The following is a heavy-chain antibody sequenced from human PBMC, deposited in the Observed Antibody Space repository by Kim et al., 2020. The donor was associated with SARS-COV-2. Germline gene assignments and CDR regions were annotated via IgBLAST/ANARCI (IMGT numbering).Heavy chain of an antibody. Sequence: THKNPYLKGRVTISINTPKNQFSLKRNSVTAADTAVDYCARDYSNSWFDYWGQGTLVTVSS. V-gene: IGHV4-59*01. J-gene: IGHJ4*02. D-gene: IGHD6-13*01. CDR3: ARDYSNSWFDY. CDR2: T.